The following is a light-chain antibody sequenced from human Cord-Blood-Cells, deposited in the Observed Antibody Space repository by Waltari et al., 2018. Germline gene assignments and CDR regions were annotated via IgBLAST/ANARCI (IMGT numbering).Light chain of an antibody. Sequence: QSALTQPASVSGSPGQSITISCTGPRSDVGGYNYVPWYQQHPGKAPKLMIYDVSNRPSGVSNRFSGSKSGNTASLTISGLQAEDEADYYCSSYTSSSTYVVFGGGTKLTVL. CDR3: SSYTSSSTYVV. CDR1: RSDVGGYNY. J-gene: IGLJ2*01. V-gene: IGLV2-14*01. CDR2: DVS.